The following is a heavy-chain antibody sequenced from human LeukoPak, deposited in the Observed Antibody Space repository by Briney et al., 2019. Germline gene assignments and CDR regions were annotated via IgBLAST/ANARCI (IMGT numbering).Heavy chain of an antibody. V-gene: IGHV4-34*01. Sequence: PSETLSLTCAVYGGSFSGYYWSWIRQPPGKGLEWIGEINHSGSTNYNPSLKSRVTISVDTSKNQFSLKLSSVTAADTAVYYCARSQDMITFGGVIATFDYWGQGTLVTVSS. CDR3: ARSQDMITFGGVIATFDY. CDR2: INHSGST. J-gene: IGHJ4*02. CDR1: GGSFSGYY. D-gene: IGHD3-16*02.